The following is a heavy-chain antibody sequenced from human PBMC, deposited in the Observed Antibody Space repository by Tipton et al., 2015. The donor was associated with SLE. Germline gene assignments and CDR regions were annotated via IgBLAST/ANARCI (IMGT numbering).Heavy chain of an antibody. J-gene: IGHJ6*02. Sequence: TLSLTCTVSGDSINSHYWSWIRQPAGQGLEWIGHFHSSGILNYNPSLKSRVTMSGDTSKNQLSLKLNSVTAADTAVYYCARTAVLAAIMMDVWGQGTTVTVSS. CDR2: FHSSGIL. CDR3: ARTAVLAAIMMDV. V-gene: IGHV4-4*07. CDR1: GDSINSHY. D-gene: IGHD2-2*01.